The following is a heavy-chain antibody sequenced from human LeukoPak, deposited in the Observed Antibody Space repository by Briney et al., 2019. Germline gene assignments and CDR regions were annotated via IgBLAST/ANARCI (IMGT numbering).Heavy chain of an antibody. J-gene: IGHJ5*02. V-gene: IGHV3-23*01. CDR1: GFTFSTYG. D-gene: IGHD6-13*01. CDR3: AKGQQQLVFCWFDP. CDR2: ISGSGAST. Sequence: GGSLRLSCAASGFTFSTYGMSWVRQAPGKGLEWVSAISGSGASTYYADSVKGRFTISRDNSKNTLYLQMNSLRAEDTAIYYCAKGQQQLVFCWFDPWGQGTLVSVSS.